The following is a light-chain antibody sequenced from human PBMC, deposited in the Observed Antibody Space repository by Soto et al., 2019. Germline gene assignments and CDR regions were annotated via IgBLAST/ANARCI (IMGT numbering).Light chain of an antibody. CDR3: CSYAGVRTVI. CDR1: SSDVGYYNL. Sequence: SALTQPASVSGSPGQSITISCTGTSSDVGYYNLVSWYQQHPGKAPKLIISEVSERPSGVSARFSGSKSGNTASLTISGLQAEDEADYYCCSYAGVRTVIFGGGTKLTVL. V-gene: IGLV2-23*02. J-gene: IGLJ2*01. CDR2: EVS.